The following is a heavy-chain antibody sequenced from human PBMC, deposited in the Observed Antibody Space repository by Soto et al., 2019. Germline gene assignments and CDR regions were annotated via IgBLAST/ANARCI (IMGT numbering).Heavy chain of an antibody. J-gene: IGHJ6*01. V-gene: IGHV4-31*03. D-gene: IGHD2-2*01. CDR3: ARDRLYRYIVVVPAAYYYYGMDV. CDR1: GGSISSGGYY. CDR2: IYYSGST. Sequence: PSETPSLTCTVSGGSISSGGYYWSWIRQHPGKGLEWIGYIYYSGSTYYNPSLKSRVTISVDTSKNQFSLKLSSVTAADTAVYYCARDRLYRYIVVVPAAYYYYGMDVWGQGTTVTVSS.